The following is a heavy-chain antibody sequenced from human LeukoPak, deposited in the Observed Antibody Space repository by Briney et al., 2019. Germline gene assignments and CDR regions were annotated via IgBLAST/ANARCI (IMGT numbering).Heavy chain of an antibody. D-gene: IGHD5-24*01. CDR2: ISSRSEAI. V-gene: IGHV3-48*03. J-gene: IGHJ4*02. CDR1: EFTFSNYH. Sequence: GGSLRLSCAASEFTFSNYHMNWVRQAPGKGLEWVSYISSRSEAIYYADSVKGRFTIFRDNGKSSLYLQMNSLRAEDTAVYYCTSDGGHGCAMDFWGQGTLGTVSA. CDR3: TSDGGHGCAMDF.